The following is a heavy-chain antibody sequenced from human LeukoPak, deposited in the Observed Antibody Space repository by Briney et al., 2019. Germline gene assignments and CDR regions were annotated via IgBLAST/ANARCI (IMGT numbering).Heavy chain of an antibody. D-gene: IGHD3-10*01. V-gene: IGHV3-21*04. CDR3: AKDQYGSGSSGPDAFDI. J-gene: IGHJ3*02. CDR1: GFTFSSYS. CDR2: ISSSSSYI. Sequence: GGSLRLSCAASGFTFSSYSMNWVRQAPGKGLEWVSSISSSSSYIYYADSVKGRFTISRDNAKNSLYLQMNSLRAEDTAVYYCAKDQYGSGSSGPDAFDIWGQGTMVTVSS.